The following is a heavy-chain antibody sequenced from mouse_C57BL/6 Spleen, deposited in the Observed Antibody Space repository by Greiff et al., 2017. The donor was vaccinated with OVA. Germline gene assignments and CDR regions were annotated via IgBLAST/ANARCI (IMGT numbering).Heavy chain of an antibody. J-gene: IGHJ2*01. D-gene: IGHD3-2*02. Sequence: EVKLVESEGGLVQPGSSMKLSCTASGFTFSDYYMAWVRQVPEKGLEWVANINYDGSSTYYLDSLKSRFIISRDNAKNILYLQMSSLKSEDTATHYCAREGYKGPHFDYWGQGTTLTVSS. V-gene: IGHV5-16*01. CDR3: AREGYKGPHFDY. CDR2: INYDGSST. CDR1: GFTFSDYY.